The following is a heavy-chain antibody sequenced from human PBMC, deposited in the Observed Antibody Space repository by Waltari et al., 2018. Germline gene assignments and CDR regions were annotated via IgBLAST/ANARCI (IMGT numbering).Heavy chain of an antibody. V-gene: IGHV3-7*01. CDR2: IKQDGSGK. J-gene: IGHJ4*02. CDR3: AREYYDFWSGYHIADYFDY. D-gene: IGHD3-3*01. CDR1: GFTFSSYW. Sequence: EVQLVESGGGLVQPGGSLRLSCAASGFTFSSYWMSWVRQAPGKGLEWVANIKQDGSGKYYVDSVKGRFTISRDNAKNSLYLQMNSLRAEDTAVYYCAREYYDFWSGYHIADYFDYWGQGTLVTVSS.